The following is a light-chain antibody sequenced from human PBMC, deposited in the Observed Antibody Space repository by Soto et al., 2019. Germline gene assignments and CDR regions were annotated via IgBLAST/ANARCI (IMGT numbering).Light chain of an antibody. CDR2: GNT. Sequence: QAVVTQPPSVSGAPGQRVTISCTGRSSNIGAGYDVHWYQQLPGRAPKLLSYGNTNRPSGVPDRFSGSKSGTSASLSITGLQAEDESDYYCLSFDSSLRVVFGGGTKLTVL. CDR3: LSFDSSLRVV. J-gene: IGLJ2*01. V-gene: IGLV1-40*01. CDR1: SSNIGAGYD.